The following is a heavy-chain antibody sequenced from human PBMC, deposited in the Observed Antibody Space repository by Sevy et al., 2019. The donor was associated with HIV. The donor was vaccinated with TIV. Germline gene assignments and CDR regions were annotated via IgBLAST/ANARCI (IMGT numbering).Heavy chain of an antibody. J-gene: IGHJ4*02. CDR3: ARDLPPSATTVAHFDY. Sequence: GGSLRLSCVASGFPFSSYDMNWVRQAPGKGLEWVAYISSSGSNIYYSDSVKGRFTISRDNAKNSLYLQMNSLRAEDTALYYCARDLPPSATTVAHFDYWGQGTLVTVSS. V-gene: IGHV3-48*03. D-gene: IGHD4-17*01. CDR2: ISSSGSNI. CDR1: GFPFSSYD.